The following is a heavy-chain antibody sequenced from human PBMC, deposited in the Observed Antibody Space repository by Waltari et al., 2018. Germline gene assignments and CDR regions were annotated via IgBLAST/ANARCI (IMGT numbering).Heavy chain of an antibody. Sequence: QLQLQESGPGLVKPSETLSLTCSVSGGSITSTKHDLGWIRQPPGQVLEWIGTISYNGAPYTSTALRGRVTVSRDTSMNQLALKLGSVTAADTAVYYCATYIGASVGTAAFDVWCQGTMVTVSS. CDR3: ATYIGASVGTAAFDV. CDR2: ISYNGAP. J-gene: IGHJ3*01. CDR1: GGSITSTKHD. V-gene: IGHV4-39*01. D-gene: IGHD1-1*01.